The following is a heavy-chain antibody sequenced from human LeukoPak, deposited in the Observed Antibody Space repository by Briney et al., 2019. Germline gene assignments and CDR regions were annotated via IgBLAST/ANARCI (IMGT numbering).Heavy chain of an antibody. CDR3: AKELSSGLPEN. D-gene: IGHD6-19*01. CDR2: ISHEGSNQ. Sequence: GRSLRLSCVASGFTFNIYGMHWVRQAPDKGLEWVAVISHEGSNQYYADSVKGRFTISRDNSKNTVFLQMNSLRAEDTAVYFCAKELSSGLPENWGQGTLVTVSS. CDR1: GFTFNIYG. V-gene: IGHV3-30*18. J-gene: IGHJ4*02.